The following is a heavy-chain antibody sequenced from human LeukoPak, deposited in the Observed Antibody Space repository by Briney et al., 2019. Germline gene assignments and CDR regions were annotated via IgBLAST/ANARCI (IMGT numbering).Heavy chain of an antibody. J-gene: IGHJ4*02. CDR2: ISWNSGSI. CDR1: GFTFDDYA. Sequence: PGGSLRLSCAASGFTFDDYAMHWVRQAPGKGLEWVSGISWNSGSIGYADSVKGRFTVSRDNTQNSLYLQMNSLRAEDTAVYYCARGFVAADGLYYFDCWGQGTLVTVSS. V-gene: IGHV3-9*01. CDR3: ARGFVAADGLYYFDC. D-gene: IGHD6-13*01.